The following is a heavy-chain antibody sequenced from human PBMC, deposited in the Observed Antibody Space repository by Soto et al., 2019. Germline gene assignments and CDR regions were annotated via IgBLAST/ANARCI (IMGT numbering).Heavy chain of an antibody. CDR3: AREIAVAGTFDY. J-gene: IGHJ4*02. CDR2: IYHSGST. V-gene: IGHV4-4*02. D-gene: IGHD6-19*01. Sequence: PSETLSLTCAVSGGSISSSNWWSGVRQPPGKGLEWIGEIYHSGSTNYNPSLKSRVTISVDKSKNQFSLKLSSVTAADTAVYYCAREIAVAGTFDYWGQGTLVTVST. CDR1: GGSISSSNW.